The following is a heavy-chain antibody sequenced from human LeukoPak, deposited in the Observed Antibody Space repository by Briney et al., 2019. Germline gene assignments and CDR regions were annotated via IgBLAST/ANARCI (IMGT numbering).Heavy chain of an antibody. J-gene: IGHJ4*02. V-gene: IGHV3-30-3*01. CDR2: ISYGGSNK. D-gene: IGHD3-22*01. CDR3: ARGQRPMHYYDSSGYYFDY. Sequence: PGGSLRLSCAASGFTFSSYAMHWVRQAPGKGLEWVAVISYGGSNKYYADSVKGRFTISRDNSKNTLYLQMNSLRAEDTAVYYCARGQRPMHYYDSSGYYFDYWGQGTLVTVSS. CDR1: GFTFSSYA.